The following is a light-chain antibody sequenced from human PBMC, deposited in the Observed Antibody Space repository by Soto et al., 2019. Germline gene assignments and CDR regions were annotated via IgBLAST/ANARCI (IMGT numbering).Light chain of an antibody. V-gene: IGKV1-39*01. CDR2: AAS. CDR1: QTMSTF. J-gene: IGKJ1*01. CDR3: QQSHCNQWT. Sequence: DIQMTQSPASLSASVGDRVTITCRASQTMSTFLNWYQQKEGEPPKLLIYAASTLHGGVPSRFSGRGSGTDFTLTISSLQPEDFATYYCQQSHCNQWTFGPGTKVEVK.